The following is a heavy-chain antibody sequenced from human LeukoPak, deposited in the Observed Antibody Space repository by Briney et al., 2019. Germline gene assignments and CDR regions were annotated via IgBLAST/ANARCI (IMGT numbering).Heavy chain of an antibody. Sequence: GGSLRLSCAASGFIFSSHGMHWVRQAPGKGMEWVSYIRANGGDVYYAGSVKGRFTISRDNAKNSLFLQMNSLRGEDTAVYYCARDRTVGASYWYFDLWGRGTLVTVSS. CDR3: ARDRTVGASYWYFDL. J-gene: IGHJ2*01. CDR1: GFIFSSHG. CDR2: IRANGGDV. V-gene: IGHV3-48*03. D-gene: IGHD1-26*01.